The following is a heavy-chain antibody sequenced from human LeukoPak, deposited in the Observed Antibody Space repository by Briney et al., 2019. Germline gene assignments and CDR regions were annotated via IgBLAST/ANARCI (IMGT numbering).Heavy chain of an antibody. CDR2: ISSSSSYI. J-gene: IGHJ4*02. CDR3: AKDHYYYDSSGDY. D-gene: IGHD3-22*01. CDR1: GFTFSSYS. Sequence: PGGSLRLSCAASGFTFSSYSMNWVRQAPGKGLEWVSSISSSSSYIYYADSVKGRFTISRDNAKNSLYLQMNSLRAEDTAVYYCAKDHYYYDSSGDYWGQGTLVTVSS. V-gene: IGHV3-21*04.